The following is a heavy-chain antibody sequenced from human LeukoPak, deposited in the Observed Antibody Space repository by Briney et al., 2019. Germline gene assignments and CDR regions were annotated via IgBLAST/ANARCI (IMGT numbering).Heavy chain of an antibody. CDR3: AREGPVLVQKAFDY. V-gene: IGHV1-69*13. CDR2: IIPIFGTA. CDR1: GGTFSSYA. J-gene: IGHJ4*02. Sequence: SVKVSCEASGGTFSSYAISWVRQAPGQGLEWMGGIIPIFGTANYAQKFQGRVTITADESTSTAYMELSSLRSEDTAVYYCAREGPVLVQKAFDYWGQGTLVTVSS.